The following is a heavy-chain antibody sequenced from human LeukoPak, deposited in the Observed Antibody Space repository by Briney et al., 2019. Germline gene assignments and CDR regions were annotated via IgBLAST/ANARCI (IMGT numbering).Heavy chain of an antibody. V-gene: IGHV4-31*11. CDR1: GGSFSGYY. Sequence: PSETLSLTCAVYGGSFSGYYWSWIRQHPGKGLEWIGYIYYSGSTYYNPSLKSRVTISVDTSKNQFSLKLSSVTAADTAVYYCASGGLWGQGTLVTVSS. J-gene: IGHJ4*02. CDR2: IYYSGST. D-gene: IGHD6-25*01. CDR3: ASGGL.